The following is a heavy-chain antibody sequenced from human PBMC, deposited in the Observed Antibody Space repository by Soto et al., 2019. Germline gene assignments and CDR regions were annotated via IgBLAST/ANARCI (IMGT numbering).Heavy chain of an antibody. CDR3: AKDGSLRFLEWLLHLNY. CDR2: ISYDGSNK. Sequence: HPGGSLRLSCAASGFTFSSYGMHWVRQAPGKGLEWVAVISYDGSNKYYADSVKGRFTISRDNSKNTLYLQMNSLRAEDTAVYYCAKDGSLRFLEWLLHLNYWGQGTLVTVSS. D-gene: IGHD3-3*01. CDR1: GFTFSSYG. J-gene: IGHJ4*02. V-gene: IGHV3-30*18.